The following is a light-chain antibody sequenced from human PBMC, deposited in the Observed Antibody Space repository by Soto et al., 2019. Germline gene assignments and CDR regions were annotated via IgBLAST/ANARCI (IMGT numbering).Light chain of an antibody. V-gene: IGKV1-5*01. CDR3: QQYNTYSGWT. Sequence: DIQITQSPSTLSASVGDRVTITCRASQTISSWLAWYQQKQGKAPKLLIYDASSLQSGVPSSFSGSGSGTEFALTISSLQPDDFATYYCQQYNTYSGWTFGQGTKVDIK. J-gene: IGKJ1*01. CDR2: DAS. CDR1: QTISSW.